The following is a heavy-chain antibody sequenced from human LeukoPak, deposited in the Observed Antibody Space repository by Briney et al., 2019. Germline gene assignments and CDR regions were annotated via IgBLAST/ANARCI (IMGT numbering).Heavy chain of an antibody. CDR2: IYYSGST. V-gene: IGHV4-59*08. CDR1: GGSAPSYY. D-gene: IGHD3-22*01. Sequence: SETLSLTCTVSGGSAPSYYWSWIRQPAGRGLEWIGYIYYSGSTNYNPSLKSRVTISVDTSKNQFSLKLSSVTAADTAVYYCARLVSSGYYPFDYWGQGTLVTVSS. J-gene: IGHJ4*02. CDR3: ARLVSSGYYPFDY.